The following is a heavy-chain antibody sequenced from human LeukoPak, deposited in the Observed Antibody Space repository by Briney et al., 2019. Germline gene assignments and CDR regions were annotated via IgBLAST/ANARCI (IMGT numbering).Heavy chain of an antibody. CDR2: IYHSGST. CDR1: GYSISSGYY. D-gene: IGHD2-2*02. CDR3: ARLSGAPVRHPIYHFDY. J-gene: IGHJ4*02. V-gene: IGHV4-38-2*01. Sequence: PSETLSLTCAVSGYSISSGYYWDWIRQSPGKGLKWIGNIYHSGSTYKNPSLKSRVTISLDTSKNQFSLKLSSVTAADTAMYYCARLSGAPVRHPIYHFDYWGQGTLVAVSS.